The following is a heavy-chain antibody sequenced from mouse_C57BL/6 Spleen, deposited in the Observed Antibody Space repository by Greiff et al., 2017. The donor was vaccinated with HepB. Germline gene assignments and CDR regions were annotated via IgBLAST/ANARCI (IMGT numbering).Heavy chain of an antibody. V-gene: IGHV3-6*01. Sequence: LQESGPGLVKPSQSLSLTCSVTGYSITSGYYWNWIRQFPGNKLEWMGYISYDGSNNYNPSLKNRISITRDTSKNQFFLKLNSVTTEDTATYYCARGPTRGSWFAYWGQGTLVTVSA. CDR3: ARGPTRGSWFAY. J-gene: IGHJ3*01. CDR1: GYSITSGYY. CDR2: ISYDGSN.